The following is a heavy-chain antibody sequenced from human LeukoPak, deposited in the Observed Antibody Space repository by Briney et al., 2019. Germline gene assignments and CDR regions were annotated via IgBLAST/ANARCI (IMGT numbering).Heavy chain of an antibody. CDR2: IYHSGST. CDR1: GYSIGSGYY. CDR3: ARDCSGGSCSGY. V-gene: IGHV4-38-2*02. D-gene: IGHD2-15*01. J-gene: IGHJ4*02. Sequence: SETLSLTCTVSGYSIGSGYYWGWIRQPPGKGLEWIGSIYHSGSTYYNPSLKSRVTISVDTSKNQFSLKLSSVTAADTAVYYCARDCSGGSCSGYWGQGTLVTVSS.